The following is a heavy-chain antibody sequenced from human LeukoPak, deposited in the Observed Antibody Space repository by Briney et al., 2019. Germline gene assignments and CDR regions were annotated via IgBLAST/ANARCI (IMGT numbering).Heavy chain of an antibody. CDR1: GFTFSTYE. CDR2: ISSGASTI. Sequence: PGGSLRLSCAASGFTFSTYEMNWVRQAPGKGLEGVSYISSGASTIYYADSVKGRFTISRDNAKKSVSLQMSSLRAEDTAVYYCARIFYYYGMDVWGQGTTVTVSS. D-gene: IGHD2-15*01. V-gene: IGHV3-48*03. CDR3: ARIFYYYGMDV. J-gene: IGHJ6*02.